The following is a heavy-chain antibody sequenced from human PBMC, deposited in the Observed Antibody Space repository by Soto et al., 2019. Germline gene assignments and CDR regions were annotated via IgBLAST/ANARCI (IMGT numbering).Heavy chain of an antibody. CDR1: GGSIGSYY. CDR2: IYYSGST. D-gene: IGHD3-9*01. V-gene: IGHV4-59*01. J-gene: IGHJ4*02. CDR3: ARDYDILTN. Sequence: SETLSLTCTVSGGSIGSYYWSWIRQPPGKGLEWIGYIYYSGSTNYNPSLKSRVTISVDTSKNQFSLKLSSVTAADTAVYYCARDYDILTNWGQGTLVTVSS.